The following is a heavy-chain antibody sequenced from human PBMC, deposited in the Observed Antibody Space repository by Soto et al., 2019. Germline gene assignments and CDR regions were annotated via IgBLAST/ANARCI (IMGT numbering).Heavy chain of an antibody. D-gene: IGHD6-6*01. CDR2: ISWNSGNI. Sequence: EVQLVESGGGLVQPGRSLRLSCAASGFTFDDYAMHWVRHVSGKGLEWVSGISWNSGNIGYADSVKGRFTISRDNAKNSLYLQMNSLRVEDTALYYCAKDTYSSSPYYMDVWGKGTTVTVSS. J-gene: IGHJ6*03. V-gene: IGHV3-9*01. CDR3: AKDTYSSSPYYMDV. CDR1: GFTFDDYA.